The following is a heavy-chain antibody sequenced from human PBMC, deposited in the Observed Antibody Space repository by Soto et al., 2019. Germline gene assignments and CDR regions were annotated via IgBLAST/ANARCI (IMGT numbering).Heavy chain of an antibody. CDR3: ARGGGDSSGYYPPYYYGMDV. V-gene: IGHV1-2*02. CDR2: INPNSGGT. D-gene: IGHD3-22*01. Sequence: ASVKVSCKASGYTFTGYYMHWVRQAPGQGLEWMGWINPNSGGTNYAQKFQGRVTMTRDTSISTAYMELSRLRSDDTAVYYCARGGGDSSGYYPPYYYGMDVWGQGTTVTVSS. CDR1: GYTFTGYY. J-gene: IGHJ6*02.